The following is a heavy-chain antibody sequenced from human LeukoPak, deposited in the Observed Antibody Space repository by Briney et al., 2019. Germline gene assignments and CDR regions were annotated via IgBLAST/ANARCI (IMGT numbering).Heavy chain of an antibody. V-gene: IGHV3-23*01. CDR1: GFTFSSYG. J-gene: IGHJ5*02. Sequence: GGSLRLSCAASGFTFSSYGMSWVRQAPGKGLEWVSAISGSGGSTYYADSVKGRFTISRDNSKNTLYLQMNSLRAEDTAVYYCAKAEEMATITAWFDPWGQGTLVTVSS. CDR2: ISGSGGST. CDR3: AKAEEMATITAWFDP. D-gene: IGHD5-24*01.